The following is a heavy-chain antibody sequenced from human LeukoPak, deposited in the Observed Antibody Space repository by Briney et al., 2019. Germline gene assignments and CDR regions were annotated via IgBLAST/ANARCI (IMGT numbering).Heavy chain of an antibody. CDR1: GGSISSYY. Sequence: NPSETLSHTCTVSGGSISSYYWSWIRQPAGKGLEWIGRIYTSGSTNYNPSLKSRVTISVDKSKNQFSLKLSSVTAADTAVYYCARSDIVVVPAAHPGAFDIWGPGTMVTVSS. CDR2: IYTSGST. D-gene: IGHD2-2*01. V-gene: IGHV4-4*07. CDR3: ARSDIVVVPAAHPGAFDI. J-gene: IGHJ3*02.